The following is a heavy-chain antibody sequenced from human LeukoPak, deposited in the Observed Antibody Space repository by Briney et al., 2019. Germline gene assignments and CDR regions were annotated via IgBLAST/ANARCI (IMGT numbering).Heavy chain of an antibody. D-gene: IGHD5-24*01. CDR1: GFTFSSYS. CDR2: ISSSSSYI. V-gene: IGHV3-21*01. Sequence: GGSLRLSCAASGFTFSSYSMNWVRQAPGKGLEWVSSISSSSSYIYYADSVKGRFTISRDNAKNSLYLQMNSLRAEDTAVYYCARGQRDGYKFDAFDIWGQGTMVTVSS. CDR3: ARGQRDGYKFDAFDI. J-gene: IGHJ3*02.